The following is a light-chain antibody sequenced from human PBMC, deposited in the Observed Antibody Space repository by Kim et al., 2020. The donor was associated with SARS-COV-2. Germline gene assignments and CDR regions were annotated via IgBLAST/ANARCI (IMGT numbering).Light chain of an antibody. CDR2: GKN. V-gene: IGLV3-19*01. Sequence: SSELTQDPAVSVALGQTVRITCQGDSLRRYYATWYQQKPGQAPILVISGKNNRPSGIPDRFSGSSSGNTASLTITGTQAGDEADYYCNSRDSNDNVVFGGGTKLTVL. CDR3: NSRDSNDNVV. J-gene: IGLJ2*01. CDR1: SLRRYY.